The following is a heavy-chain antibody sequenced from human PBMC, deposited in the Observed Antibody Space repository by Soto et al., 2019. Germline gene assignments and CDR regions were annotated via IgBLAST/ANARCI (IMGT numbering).Heavy chain of an antibody. CDR1: GFTFISYA. CDR3: AKRRGAGGHFDY. CDR2: ISGSGGST. D-gene: IGHD2-15*01. V-gene: IGHV3-23*01. J-gene: IGHJ4*02. Sequence: PGGSLRLSCAASGFTFISYAMSWVRQAPGKGLEWVSAISGSGGSTYYADSVKGRFTVSRDNSKNRLSLQMNSLRADDTAVYYCAKRRGAGGHFDYWGQGALVTVSS.